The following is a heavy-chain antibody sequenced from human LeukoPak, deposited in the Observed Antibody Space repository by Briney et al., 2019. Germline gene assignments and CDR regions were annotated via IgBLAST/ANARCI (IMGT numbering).Heavy chain of an antibody. V-gene: IGHV3-15*07. CDR3: TTGNQYDFWSGYPPFDY. J-gene: IGHJ4*02. D-gene: IGHD3-3*01. CDR1: GFTFSSYS. Sequence: GGSLRLSCAASGFTFSSYSMNWVRQAPGKGLEWVGRIKSKTDGGTTDYAAPVKGRFTISRDDSKNTLYLQMNSLKTEDTAVYYCTTGNQYDFWSGYPPFDYWGQGTLVTVSS. CDR2: IKSKTDGGTT.